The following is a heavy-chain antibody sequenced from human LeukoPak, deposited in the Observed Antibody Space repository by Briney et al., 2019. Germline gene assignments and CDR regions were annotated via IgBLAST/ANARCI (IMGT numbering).Heavy chain of an antibody. J-gene: IGHJ3*02. CDR3: ARGDDSQQRDDASDI. D-gene: IGHD3-16*01. CDR1: GFTFSTHA. Sequence: GGSLGLSCAASGFTFSTHAMNWVPQAPGKGLEWVSSISTSSSNIFYADSLKGRFTVSRDNAKNSMFLQMNSLRAGDTAVYYCARGDDSQQRDDASDIWGQGTRVTVSS. CDR2: ISTSSSNI. V-gene: IGHV3-21*01.